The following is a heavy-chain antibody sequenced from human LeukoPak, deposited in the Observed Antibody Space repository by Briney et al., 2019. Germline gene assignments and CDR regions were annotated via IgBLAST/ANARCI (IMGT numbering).Heavy chain of an antibody. Sequence: GASVKVSCKASGYTFTSYYMHWVRQAPGQGLEWMGIINPSGGSTSYAQKFQGRVTMTRDTSTSTVYMELSSLRSEDTAVYYCARDIPLGIVVVPAAIKLLGYYYYGMDVWGQGTTVTVSS. CDR2: INPSGGST. J-gene: IGHJ6*02. CDR3: ARDIPLGIVVVPAAIKLLGYYYYGMDV. CDR1: GYTFTSYY. D-gene: IGHD2-2*02. V-gene: IGHV1-46*01.